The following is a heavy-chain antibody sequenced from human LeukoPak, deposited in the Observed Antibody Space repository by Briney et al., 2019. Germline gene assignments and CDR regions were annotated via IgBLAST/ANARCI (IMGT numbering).Heavy chain of an antibody. D-gene: IGHD3-22*01. CDR2: IYPDDSDT. CDR1: GYRFNAYW. V-gene: IGHV5-51*01. J-gene: IGHJ3*01. CDR3: ARPNITSYYDSRGYDAFDV. Sequence: GESLKISCKGSGYRFNAYWIAWVRQMPGQGLEWMGIIYPDDSDTRYSPSFQGQVTISADKSVRTAYLQWSSLKASDTAMYYCARPNITSYYDSRGYDAFDVWGQGTMVTVSS.